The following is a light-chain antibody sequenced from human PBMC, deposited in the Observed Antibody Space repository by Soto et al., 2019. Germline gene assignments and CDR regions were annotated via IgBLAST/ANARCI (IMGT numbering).Light chain of an antibody. V-gene: IGKV3-20*01. CDR3: QQYGSSGT. J-gene: IGKJ1*01. Sequence: EIVLTQSPGTLSLSPGERATLSCRASQSVSSNLAWYQQKPGQAPRLLIYGASNRATGIPDSFSGSGSGTDFTLTISRLEPEDFAVYYCQQYGSSGTFGQGTKVDI. CDR2: GAS. CDR1: QSVSSN.